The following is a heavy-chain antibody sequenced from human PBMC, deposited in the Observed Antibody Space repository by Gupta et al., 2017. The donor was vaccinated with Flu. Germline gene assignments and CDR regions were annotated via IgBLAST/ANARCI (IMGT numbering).Heavy chain of an antibody. V-gene: IGHV1-69*01. D-gene: IGHD3-10*01. J-gene: IGHJ3*02. CDR3: ARTKDRDSGSYYDAFDI. CDR2: ILPVLGTA. CDR1: A. Sequence: ASSWVRQAPGQGLEWMGGILPVLGTANYAQKFQETVSITADESTSTVYMELSSLRSEDTAVYYCARTKDRDSGSYYDAFDIWGQGTMVTVSS.